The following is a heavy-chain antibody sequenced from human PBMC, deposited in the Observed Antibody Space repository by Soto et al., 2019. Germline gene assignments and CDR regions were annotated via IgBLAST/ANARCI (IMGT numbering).Heavy chain of an antibody. CDR1: GGSISSYY. CDR2: IYYSGST. D-gene: IGHD3-3*01. CDR3: ARGDPIFGVVPYMDV. J-gene: IGHJ6*03. V-gene: IGHV4-59*01. Sequence: SETLSLTCTVSGGSISSYYWSWIRQPPGKGLEWIGYIYYSGSTNYNPSLKSRVTISVDTSKNQFSLKLSSVTAADTAVYYCARGDPIFGVVPYMDVWGKGTTVTVSS.